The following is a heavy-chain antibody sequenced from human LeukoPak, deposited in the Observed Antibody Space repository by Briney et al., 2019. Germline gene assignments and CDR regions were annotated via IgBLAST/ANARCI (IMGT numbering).Heavy chain of an antibody. D-gene: IGHD4-23*01. V-gene: IGHV3-30*18. CDR1: GFTFSSYG. CDR2: ISYDGSYK. J-gene: IGHJ4*02. CDR3: AKDLRWTGFFDY. Sequence: PGGSLRLSCAVSGFTFSSYGMPWDRQAPGKGLEWVAVISYDGSYKYYADSVRGRFTITRDNSKNTLYLQMNSLRTEDTAVYYCAKDLRWTGFFDYWGQGTLVTASS.